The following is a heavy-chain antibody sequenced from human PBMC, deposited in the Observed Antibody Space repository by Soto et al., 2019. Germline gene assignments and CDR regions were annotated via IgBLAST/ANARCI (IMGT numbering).Heavy chain of an antibody. CDR2: INPNSGGT. Sequence: ASVKVSFKSSGNTLAGYDIHWVRRAPGQGLEWMGWINPNSGGTNYAQKFQGRVTMTRDTSISTAYMELSSLRSDDTAVYYCAREIYGDNGGFDYWGQGTLVTVSS. CDR1: GNTLAGYD. J-gene: IGHJ4*02. D-gene: IGHD2-21*02. V-gene: IGHV1-2*02. CDR3: AREIYGDNGGFDY.